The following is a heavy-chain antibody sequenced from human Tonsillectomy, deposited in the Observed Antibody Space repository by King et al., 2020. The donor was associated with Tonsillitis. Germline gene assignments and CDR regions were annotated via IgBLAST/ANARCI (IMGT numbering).Heavy chain of an antibody. CDR3: ARRRGEYYDSSGYPDY. CDR1: GYSFTNYW. CDR2: INPGDSDT. J-gene: IGHJ4*02. D-gene: IGHD3-22*01. Sequence: VQLVESRADVKKSGESLKISCKASGYSFTNYWIGWVRQKPGKGLEWMGIINPGDSDTRYSPAFQGQVTMSADKSISTAYLQWTSLQASDTAMYYCARRRGEYYDSSGYPDYWGQGTLVTVSS. V-gene: IGHV5-51*01.